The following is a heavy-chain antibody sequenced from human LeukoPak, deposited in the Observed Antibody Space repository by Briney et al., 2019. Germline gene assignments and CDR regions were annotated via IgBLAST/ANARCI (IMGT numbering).Heavy chain of an antibody. J-gene: IGHJ4*02. V-gene: IGHV3-23*01. CDR2: IGTNPAAT. CDR1: GLMFSSYA. Sequence: GGSLRLSCVASGLMFSSYAMNWVRQAPGKGLEWVALIGTNPAATHYPDSVQGRFTISRDNSRNTLYLQMNSLRVEDTAIYYCAKDLDSTGYYSYNYWGQGTLVTVSS. D-gene: IGHD3-22*01. CDR3: AKDLDSTGYYSYNY.